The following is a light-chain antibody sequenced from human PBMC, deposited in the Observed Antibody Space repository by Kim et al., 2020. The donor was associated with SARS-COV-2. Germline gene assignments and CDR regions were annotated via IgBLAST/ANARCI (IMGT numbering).Light chain of an antibody. CDR1: SASIASNY. V-gene: IGLV6-57*01. CDR2: DSN. CDR3: QSYDGTTEV. Sequence: GKTVTISCTRSSASIASNYVQWYQQRPGTSPSPVIYDSNQRPSGVPDRFSGSIDISSTSASLTIPGLETEDEADYYCQSYDGTTEVFGGGTRLTVL. J-gene: IGLJ2*01.